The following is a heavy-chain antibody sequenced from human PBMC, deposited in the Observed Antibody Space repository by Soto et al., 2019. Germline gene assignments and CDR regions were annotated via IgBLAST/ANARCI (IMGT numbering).Heavy chain of an antibody. CDR2: IRNKANGYTT. Sequence: GGSLRLSCAASGFSFSDHYMDWVRQAPGKGLEWLGRIRNKANGYTTEYAASVRGRISISRDDAKNSLFLQVTNVKIEDTAVYFCATEATNAQWELLHFDSWGQGNLVTVSS. J-gene: IGHJ4*02. V-gene: IGHV3-72*01. CDR3: ATEATNAQWELLHFDS. CDR1: GFSFSDHY. D-gene: IGHD1-26*01.